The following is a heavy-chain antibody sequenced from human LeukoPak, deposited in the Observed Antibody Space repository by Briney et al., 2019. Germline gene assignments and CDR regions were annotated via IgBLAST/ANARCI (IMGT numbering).Heavy chain of an antibody. CDR2: INHSGST. V-gene: IGHV4-34*01. Sequence: SETLSLTCAVYGGSFSGYYWSWIRQPPGKGLEWIGEINHSGSTNYNPSLKSRVTISVDTSKNQFSLKLSSVTAADTAVYHCARGRYGSGWYGTVRRPDNWFDPWGQGTLVTVSS. J-gene: IGHJ5*02. CDR1: GGSFSGYY. CDR3: ARGRYGSGWYGTVRRPDNWFDP. D-gene: IGHD6-19*01.